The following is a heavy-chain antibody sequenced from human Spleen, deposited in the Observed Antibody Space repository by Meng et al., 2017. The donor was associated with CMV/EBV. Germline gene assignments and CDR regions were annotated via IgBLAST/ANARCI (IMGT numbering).Heavy chain of an antibody. D-gene: IGHD5-24*01. CDR1: GGSISSSSHY. Sequence: GSLRLSCTVSGGSISSSSHYWGWIRQPPGKGLEWIGSIFYSGGTYYNPSLKSRVTISVDTSKNQLSLELGSVTAADTAVYYCASFRDGYPIDHWGQGTLVTVSS. CDR3: ASFRDGYPIDH. V-gene: IGHV4-39*07. CDR2: IFYSGGT. J-gene: IGHJ4*02.